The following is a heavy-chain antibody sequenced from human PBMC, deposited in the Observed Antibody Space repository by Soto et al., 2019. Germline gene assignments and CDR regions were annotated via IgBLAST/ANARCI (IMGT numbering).Heavy chain of an antibody. CDR1: GYTFTSYY. Sequence: ASVKVSCKASGYTFTSYYMHWVRQAPGQGLEWMGIINPSGGSTSYAQKFQGRVTMTRDTSTSTVYMELSSLRSEDTAVYYCARNRNKSYYDSSRCFDPWGQGTPVTVSS. CDR3: ARNRNKSYYDSSRCFDP. D-gene: IGHD3-22*01. V-gene: IGHV1-46*01. J-gene: IGHJ5*02. CDR2: INPSGGST.